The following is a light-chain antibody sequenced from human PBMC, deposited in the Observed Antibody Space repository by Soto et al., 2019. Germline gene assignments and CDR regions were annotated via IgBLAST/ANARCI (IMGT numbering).Light chain of an antibody. Sequence: ETVLTQSPATLSLSPGERATLSCRASQCVSNYLAGYQQKPRQVPWLLIYDPANRASGIPARFSGSGSGTDFTLTISSRDPEDFPVYCCQQRSNWPPVTFGGGTKMDIK. CDR1: QCVSNY. J-gene: IGKJ4*01. CDR3: QQRSNWPPVT. CDR2: DPA. V-gene: IGKV3-11*01.